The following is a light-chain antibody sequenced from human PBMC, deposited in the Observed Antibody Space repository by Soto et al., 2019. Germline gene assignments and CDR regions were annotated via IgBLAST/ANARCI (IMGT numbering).Light chain of an antibody. CDR1: QSVSSY. Sequence: EIVLTHSPATLSLSPGEIATLSCRASQSVSSYLAWYQQKPGQAPRLLIYDASNRATGIPARFSGSGSGTDFTLTISSLEPEDFAVYYCQQRDSWPITFGQGTRLEIK. V-gene: IGKV3-11*01. CDR3: QQRDSWPIT. CDR2: DAS. J-gene: IGKJ5*01.